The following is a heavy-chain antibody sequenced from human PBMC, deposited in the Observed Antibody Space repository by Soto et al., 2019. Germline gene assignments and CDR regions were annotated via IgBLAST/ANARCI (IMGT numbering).Heavy chain of an antibody. CDR2: IYYSGST. CDR1: GGSISSGGYY. Sequence: SETLSLTCTVSGGSISSGGYYWSWIRQPPGKGLEWIGYIYYSGSTNYNPSLKSRVTISVDTSKNQFSLKLSSVTAADTAVYYCAREVLYGMDVWGQGTTVTVSS. J-gene: IGHJ6*02. V-gene: IGHV4-61*08. CDR3: AREVLYGMDV.